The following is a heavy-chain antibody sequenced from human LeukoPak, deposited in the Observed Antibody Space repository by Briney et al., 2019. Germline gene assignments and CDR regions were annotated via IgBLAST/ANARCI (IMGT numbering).Heavy chain of an antibody. J-gene: IGHJ5*02. CDR2: IHYNGSP. CDR3: ARGGVTIFGVAAPTNWFDP. D-gene: IGHD3-3*01. CDR1: GGSISSYS. V-gene: IGHV4-59*01. Sequence: PSETLSLTCTVSGGSISSYSWSWIRQPPGKGLEWIGYIHYNGSPNYNPSLKSRVTISVDTSKNQFSLKLSSVTAADTAVYYCARGGVTIFGVAAPTNWFDPWGQGTLVTVSS.